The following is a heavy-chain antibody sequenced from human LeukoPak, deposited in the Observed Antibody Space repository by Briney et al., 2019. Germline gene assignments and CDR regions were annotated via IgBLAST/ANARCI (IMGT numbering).Heavy chain of an antibody. CDR1: GDSVSSNSAA. V-gene: IGHV6-1*01. D-gene: IGHD2-15*01. CDR2: TYYRSKWYN. J-gene: IGHJ5*02. CDR3: AREWTRYCSGGSCSNWFDP. Sequence: SQTLSLTCAISGDSVSSNSAAWNWIRQSPSRGLEWLGRTYYRSKWYNDYAVSVKSRITINPDTSKNQFSLQLNSVTPEDTAAYYCAREWTRYCSGGSCSNWFDPWGQGTLVTVSS.